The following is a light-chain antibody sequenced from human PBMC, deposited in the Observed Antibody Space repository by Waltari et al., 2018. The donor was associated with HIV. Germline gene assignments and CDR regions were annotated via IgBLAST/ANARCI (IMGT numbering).Light chain of an antibody. CDR1: QSAATN. V-gene: IGKV3-15*01. CDR2: GAG. Sequence: SCKASQSAATNIAWYQQKPGQPIRLLIYGAGTTATGVSGRFSGSGSGTDFTLTINNLQSDDSAVYFCQQYNSSPTFGQGTKVEV. CDR3: QQYNSSPT. J-gene: IGKJ2*01.